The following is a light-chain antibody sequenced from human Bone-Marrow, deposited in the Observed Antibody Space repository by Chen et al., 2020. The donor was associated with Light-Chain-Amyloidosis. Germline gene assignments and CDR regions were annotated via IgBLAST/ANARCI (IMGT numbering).Light chain of an antibody. CDR3: QQYGTSPLT. CDR2: GSS. Sequence: EIVLTQSPGTLSLSPGEGANLSCRASQTISSNYLTWYQQKFAQAPRLLIYGSSSRATGIPDRFTGSGSGTDFTLTINRLEPEDLAMYYCQQYGTSPLTFGGGTKVEIK. J-gene: IGKJ4*01. CDR1: QTISSNY. V-gene: IGKV3-20*01.